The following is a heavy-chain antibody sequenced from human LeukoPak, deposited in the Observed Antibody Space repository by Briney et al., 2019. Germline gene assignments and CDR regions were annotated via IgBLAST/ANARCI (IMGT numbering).Heavy chain of an antibody. V-gene: IGHV3-23*01. J-gene: IGHJ4*02. CDR1: GFTFSSYA. CDR2: ISGSGGST. Sequence: PGGSLRLSCAACGFTFSSYAMSWVRQARGEGLGWGSAISGSGGSTYYADSVKGRFTISRDNSKNTLHLQMNSLRAEDTAVYYCAKRRVRGVIERGGDLDYWGQGTLVTVSS. D-gene: IGHD3-10*01. CDR3: AKRRVRGVIERGGDLDY.